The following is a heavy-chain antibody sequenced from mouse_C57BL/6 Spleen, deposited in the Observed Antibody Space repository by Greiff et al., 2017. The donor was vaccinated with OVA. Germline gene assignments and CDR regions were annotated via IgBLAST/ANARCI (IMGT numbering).Heavy chain of an antibody. Sequence: VHLVESGPELVKPGASVKISCKASGYAFSSSWMNWVKQRPGKGLEWIGRIYPGDGDTNYNGKFKGKATLTADKSSSTAYMQLSSLTSEDSAVYFCARSVSSGYGYYFDDWGQGTTLTVSS. D-gene: IGHD3-2*02. CDR2: IYPGDGDT. V-gene: IGHV1-82*01. CDR3: ARSVSSGYGYYFDD. J-gene: IGHJ2*01. CDR1: GYAFSSSW.